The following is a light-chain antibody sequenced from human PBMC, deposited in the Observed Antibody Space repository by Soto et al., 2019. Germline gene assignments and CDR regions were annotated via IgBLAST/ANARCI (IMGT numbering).Light chain of an antibody. Sequence: QSVLTQPASVSGSPGQSITISCTGTSSDVGGYNYVSWFQQHPGIVPKLMIYEVSNRPSGVSNRFSGSKSVNTASLTISGPQSEDEAYYYCISYTSKSTWLFGGGTKLTVL. CDR2: EVS. J-gene: IGLJ2*01. V-gene: IGLV2-14*01. CDR3: ISYTSKSTWL. CDR1: SSDVGGYNY.